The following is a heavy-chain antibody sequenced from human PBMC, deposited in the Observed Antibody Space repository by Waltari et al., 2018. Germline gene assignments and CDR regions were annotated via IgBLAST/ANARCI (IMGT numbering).Heavy chain of an antibody. J-gene: IGHJ3*02. CDR3: ARATYSSSSSDAFDI. V-gene: IGHV4-38-2*01. Sequence: QVQLQESGPGLVKPSETLSLTCAVSGYSISSGYYWGWIRQPPGKGLEWIGSIYHSGSNYYNPSLKSRVTISVDTSKNQFSLKLSSVTAADTAVYYCARATYSSSSSDAFDIWGQGTMVTVSS. CDR2: IYHSGSN. D-gene: IGHD6-6*01. CDR1: GYSISSGYY.